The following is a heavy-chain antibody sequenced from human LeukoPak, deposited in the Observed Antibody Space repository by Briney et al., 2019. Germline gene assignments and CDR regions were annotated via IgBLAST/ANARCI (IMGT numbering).Heavy chain of an antibody. V-gene: IGHV4-61*02. CDR2: IYSSGDT. Sequence: PSETLSLTCTVSGGSISIGNHYWSWIRQPAGKGLEWIGRIYSSGDTNYNPSLKSRLTLSVDKAKNQFSLRLSSVTAADTAVYYCARRSPPRRNYDSRGYYSYYFDYWGQGTLVTVSS. CDR1: GGSISIGNHY. J-gene: IGHJ4*02. D-gene: IGHD3-22*01. CDR3: ARRSPPRRNYDSRGYYSYYFDY.